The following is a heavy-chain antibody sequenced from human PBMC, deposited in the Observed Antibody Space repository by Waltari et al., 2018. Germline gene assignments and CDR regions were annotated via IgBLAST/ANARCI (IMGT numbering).Heavy chain of an antibody. Sequence: EVRLAEAGGGLTQPGRSLRLSCAGSGFTFDDYAMHWVRQAPGTGLEWVSGISWNSASIMYADSVRGRCTVSRDNAKNSLYLHMNSLRSEDTALYYCARGEGTTVVTIAFDIWGQGTMVTVSS. CDR2: ISWNSASI. CDR3: ARGEGTTVVTIAFDI. J-gene: IGHJ3*02. CDR1: GFTFDDYA. V-gene: IGHV3-9*01. D-gene: IGHD4-17*01.